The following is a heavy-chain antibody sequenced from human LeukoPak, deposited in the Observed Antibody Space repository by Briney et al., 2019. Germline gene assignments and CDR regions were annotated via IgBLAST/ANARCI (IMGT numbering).Heavy chain of an antibody. Sequence: PSETLSLTCAVSGGSISSGGYSWSWIRQPPGKGLEWIGYIYHSGSTYYNPSLKSRVTISVDTSKNQFSLKLSSVTAADTAVYYCARAYYYDSSGYYLGLDYWGQGTLVTVSS. CDR2: IYHSGST. D-gene: IGHD3-22*01. CDR1: GGSISSGGYS. J-gene: IGHJ4*02. CDR3: ARAYYYDSSGYYLGLDY. V-gene: IGHV4-30-2*01.